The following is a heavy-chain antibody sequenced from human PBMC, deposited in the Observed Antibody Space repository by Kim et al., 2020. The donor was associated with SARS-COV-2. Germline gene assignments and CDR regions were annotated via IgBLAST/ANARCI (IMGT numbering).Heavy chain of an antibody. CDR1: GYTFTSYY. J-gene: IGHJ4*02. D-gene: IGHD3-10*01. Sequence: ASVKVSCKASGYTFTSYYMHWVRQAPGQGLEWMGIINPSGGSTSYAQKFQGRVTMTRDTSTSTVYMELSSLRSEDTAVYYCARGGGYYYGSGSYYNVRDPLDYWGQGTLVTVSS. CDR3: ARGGGYYYGSGSYYNVRDPLDY. CDR2: INPSGGST. V-gene: IGHV1-46*01.